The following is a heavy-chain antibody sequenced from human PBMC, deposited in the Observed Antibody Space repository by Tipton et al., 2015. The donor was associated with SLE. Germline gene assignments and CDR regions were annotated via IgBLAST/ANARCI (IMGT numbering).Heavy chain of an antibody. V-gene: IGHV4-61*02. CDR1: GASINSGTYY. D-gene: IGHD3-3*01. CDR2: VHYSGLT. Sequence: LRLSCTVSGASINSGTYYWNWIRKPAGKGLEWIGRVHYSGLTIYNPALKSRVTISVDTSNQFSLRMSSVTAADTAVYYCARDGTPPQYMYYDFWSGYYGDWFDPWGQGTLVTVSS. CDR3: ARDGTPPQYMYYDFWSGYYGDWFDP. J-gene: IGHJ5*02.